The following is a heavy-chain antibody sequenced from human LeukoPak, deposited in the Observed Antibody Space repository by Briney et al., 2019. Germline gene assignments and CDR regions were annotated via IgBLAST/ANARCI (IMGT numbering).Heavy chain of an antibody. J-gene: IGHJ6*02. Sequence: ASVKVSCRASGYSFTSYAIHWVRQAPGQSLEWMGWINAGNGNTKYSQNFQGRVTFSRDTSASTVYMEVSSPRSEDTAVYYCVRDRKSYYYYYGMDVWGQGTTVTVSS. V-gene: IGHV1-3*01. CDR2: INAGNGNT. CDR1: GYSFTSYA. CDR3: VRDRKSYYYYYGMDV.